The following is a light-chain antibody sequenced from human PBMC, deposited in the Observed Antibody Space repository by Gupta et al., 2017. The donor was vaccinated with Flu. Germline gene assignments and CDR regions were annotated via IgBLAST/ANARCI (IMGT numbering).Light chain of an antibody. Sequence: SALTQPASVSGSPGQSITISCTGTSSDVGGYNYVSWYQQHPGKAPKLMIYEVSNRPAGFSNRFSGSKAGNTASLTISGLQAEDEADYYCSSYTSSSTLVFGGGTKLTVL. CDR2: EVS. J-gene: IGLJ2*01. CDR3: SSYTSSSTLV. CDR1: SSDVGGYNY. V-gene: IGLV2-14*01.